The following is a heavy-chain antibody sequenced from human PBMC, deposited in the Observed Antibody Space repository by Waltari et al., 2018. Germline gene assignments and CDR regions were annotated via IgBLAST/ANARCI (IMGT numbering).Heavy chain of an antibody. J-gene: IGHJ5*02. CDR3: ARERIAARHGGWFDP. CDR1: GGSISSHY. D-gene: IGHD6-6*01. Sequence: QVQLQESGPGLVKPSETLSLTCTGSGGSISSHYWSWIRQPPGKGLEWIGYIYYSGSTNYNPSLKSRVTISVDTSKNQFSLKLSSVTAADTAVYYCARERIAARHGGWFDPWGQGTLVTVSS. CDR2: IYYSGST. V-gene: IGHV4-59*11.